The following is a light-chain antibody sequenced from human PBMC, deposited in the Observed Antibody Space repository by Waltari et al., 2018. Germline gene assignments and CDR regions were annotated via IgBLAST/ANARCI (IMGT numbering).Light chain of an antibody. J-gene: IGKJ1*01. Sequence: DVQMTQSPSTLSAVVGDRVSLTFRASQSVNMWLAWYQQKPGKAPRLLIYKTYTLESGVPSRFSGSGSGTDFTLTISGLQPDDFATYFCQQYNSSPWTFGQGTKLDI. CDR1: QSVNMW. V-gene: IGKV1-5*03. CDR3: QQYNSSPWT. CDR2: KTY.